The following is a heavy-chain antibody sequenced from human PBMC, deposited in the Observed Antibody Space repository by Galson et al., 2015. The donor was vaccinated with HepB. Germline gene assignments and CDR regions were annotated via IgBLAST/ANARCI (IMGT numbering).Heavy chain of an antibody. CDR1: GFTFSSYS. CDR3: ARDWNGYCSSTSCYTDAFDI. CDR2: ISSSSSNI. D-gene: IGHD2-2*02. J-gene: IGHJ3*02. Sequence: SLRLSCAASGFTFSSYSMNWVRQAPGKGLEWVSYISSSSSNIYYADSVKGRFTISRDNAKNSLYLQMNSLRAEDTAVYYCARDWNGYCSSTSCYTDAFDIWGQGTMVTVSS. V-gene: IGHV3-21*01.